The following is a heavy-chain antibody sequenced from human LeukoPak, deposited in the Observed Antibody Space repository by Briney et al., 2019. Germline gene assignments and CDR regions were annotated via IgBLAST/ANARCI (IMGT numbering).Heavy chain of an antibody. J-gene: IGHJ4*02. D-gene: IGHD5-12*01. Sequence: GGSLRLSCAASGFTFSDSFMSWIRQAPGRGLEWALYISGSGSTIYYPDSVKGRFTISRDNAKKSLYLQMNSLRPEDTAVYYCARLSGYAVESWGQGTLVTVSS. CDR2: ISGSGSTI. V-gene: IGHV3-11*01. CDR1: GFTFSDSF. CDR3: ARLSGYAVES.